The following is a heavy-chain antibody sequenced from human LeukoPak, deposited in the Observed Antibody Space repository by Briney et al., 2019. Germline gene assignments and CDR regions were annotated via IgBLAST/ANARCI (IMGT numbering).Heavy chain of an antibody. CDR2: IKQDGSEK. CDR3: ARGGELLRPADY. J-gene: IGHJ4*02. CDR1: GFTFSSYY. D-gene: IGHD1-26*01. Sequence: GGSLRLSCAASGFTFSSYYMSWVRQAPGKGLEWVANIKQDGSEKYYVDSVKGRFTISRDSAKNSLYLQMNSLRAEDTAVYYCARGGELLRPADYWGQGTLVTVSS. V-gene: IGHV3-7*01.